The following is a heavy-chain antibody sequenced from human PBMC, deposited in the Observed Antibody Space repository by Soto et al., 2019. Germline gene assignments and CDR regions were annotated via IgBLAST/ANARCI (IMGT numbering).Heavy chain of an antibody. V-gene: IGHV5-51*01. Sequence: PGESLKISCKGSGCSFTSYWIGWVRQMPGKGLEWMGIIYPGDSDTRYSPSFQGQVTISADKSISTAYLQWSSLKASDTAMYYCARGLYRDYIWGSYSPDAFDIWGQGTMVTVSS. CDR2: IYPGDSDT. D-gene: IGHD3-16*01. J-gene: IGHJ3*02. CDR3: ARGLYRDYIWGSYSPDAFDI. CDR1: GCSFTSYW.